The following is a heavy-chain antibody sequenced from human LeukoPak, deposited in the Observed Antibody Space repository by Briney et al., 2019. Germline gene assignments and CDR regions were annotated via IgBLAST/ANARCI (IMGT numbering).Heavy chain of an antibody. D-gene: IGHD2-2*01. Sequence: ASVKVSCKASGYTFTSYAMHWVRQAPGQRLEWMGWINAGNGNTKYSQKFQGRVTITRDTFASTAYMELSSLRSEDTAVYYCARGRLGYCSSTSCYEYDPWGQGTLVTVSS. CDR1: GYTFTSYA. J-gene: IGHJ5*02. CDR2: INAGNGNT. V-gene: IGHV1-3*01. CDR3: ARGRLGYCSSTSCYEYDP.